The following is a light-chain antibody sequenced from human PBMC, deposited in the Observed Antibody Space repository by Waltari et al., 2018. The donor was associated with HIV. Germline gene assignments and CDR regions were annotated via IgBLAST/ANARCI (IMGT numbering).Light chain of an antibody. CDR1: QSISYY. Sequence: DIQMTQSPSSLSASLGDRVTIAFRASQSISYYLNWYQQKPGKAPKLLIYGASSLQSGVPSRFSGSGSGTDFTLTISSLQPEDFATYYCQQSYNTPYTFGQGTKLEIK. V-gene: IGKV1-39*01. CDR3: QQSYNTPYT. CDR2: GAS. J-gene: IGKJ2*01.